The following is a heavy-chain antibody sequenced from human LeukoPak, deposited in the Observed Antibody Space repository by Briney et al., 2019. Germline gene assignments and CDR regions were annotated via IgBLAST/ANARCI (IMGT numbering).Heavy chain of an antibody. CDR1: GFTFSSYG. CDR3: AKDKGSSGWSGDY. Sequence: GESLKISCVASGFTFSSYGMHWVRQAPGKGLEWVAVISYDGSNKYYADSVKGRFTISRDNSKNTLYLQMNSLRAEDTAVYYCAKDKGSSGWSGDYWGQGTLVTVSS. CDR2: ISYDGSNK. D-gene: IGHD6-19*01. J-gene: IGHJ4*02. V-gene: IGHV3-30*18.